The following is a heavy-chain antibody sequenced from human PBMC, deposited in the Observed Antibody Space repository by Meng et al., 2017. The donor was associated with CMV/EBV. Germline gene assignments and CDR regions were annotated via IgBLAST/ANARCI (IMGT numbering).Heavy chain of an antibody. J-gene: IGHJ6*02. CDR3: ARDQLTGMDV. Sequence: SETLSLTCTVSGYSISSGYYWGWIRQPPGKGLEWIGSIYHSGSTYYDPSLKRRVTISVDTSKNQFSLKLSSVTAADTAVYYCARDQLTGMDVWGQGTTVTVSS. CDR2: IYHSGST. V-gene: IGHV4-38-2*02. D-gene: IGHD2-2*01. CDR1: GYSISSGYY.